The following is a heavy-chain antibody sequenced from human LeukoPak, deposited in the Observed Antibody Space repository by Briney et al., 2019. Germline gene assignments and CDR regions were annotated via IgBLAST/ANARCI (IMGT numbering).Heavy chain of an antibody. Sequence: GGSLRLSCAASGFTFNSYAMSWVRQAPGKGLEWVSVFSGSGGSTYYADSVKGRFTVSRDNSKNTLYLQMNNLRVDDTAIYYCASRPAPSLGPLDYWGQGTLVTVSS. CDR3: ASRPAPSLGPLDY. CDR2: FSGSGGST. D-gene: IGHD2-2*01. CDR1: GFTFNSYA. V-gene: IGHV3-23*01. J-gene: IGHJ4*02.